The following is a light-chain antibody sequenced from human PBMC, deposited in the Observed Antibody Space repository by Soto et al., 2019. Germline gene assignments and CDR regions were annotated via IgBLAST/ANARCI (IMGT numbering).Light chain of an antibody. Sequence: DIHMTQSPSTLSASVGDTVTITCRASQTISRWLAWYQQKPGKAPRLLIYTASTLESGVPSRFSASGSGTEFTLTISSLHPDDFATYYCQEYNNYCTFGQGTKVAI. CDR3: QEYNNYCT. CDR1: QTISRW. V-gene: IGKV1-5*01. J-gene: IGKJ1*01. CDR2: TAS.